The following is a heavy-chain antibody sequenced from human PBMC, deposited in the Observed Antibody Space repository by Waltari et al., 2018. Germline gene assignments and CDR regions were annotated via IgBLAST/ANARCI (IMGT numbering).Heavy chain of an antibody. CDR1: GGSFSGYY. J-gene: IGHJ4*02. Sequence: QVQLQQWGAGLLKPSETLSLTCAVYGGSFSGYYWSWIRQPPGKGLEWIGEINHSGGTNYNPSLKSRVTISVDTAKNQFSLKLSSVTAADTSVDYCTRGLLAAAGPRFGYWGQGTLVTVSS. V-gene: IGHV4-34*01. CDR3: TRGLLAAAGPRFGY. CDR2: INHSGGT. D-gene: IGHD6-13*01.